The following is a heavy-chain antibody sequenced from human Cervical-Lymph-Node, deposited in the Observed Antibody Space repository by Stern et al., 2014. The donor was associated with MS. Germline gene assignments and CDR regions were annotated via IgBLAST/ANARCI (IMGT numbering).Heavy chain of an antibody. CDR3: TRTAVRGVPGMDV. CDR1: GYTFTSYD. CDR2: MNPDSGNT. J-gene: IGHJ6*02. V-gene: IGHV1-8*01. Sequence: DQLVQSGAEVKKPGASVKVSCKTSGYTFTSYDINWVRQATGQGLECMGWMNPDSGNTGYAQSFQGRVTMTRDTSISTAYMELSNLRSDDTAVYYCTRTAVRGVPGMDVWGQGTTVTVSS. D-gene: IGHD3-10*01.